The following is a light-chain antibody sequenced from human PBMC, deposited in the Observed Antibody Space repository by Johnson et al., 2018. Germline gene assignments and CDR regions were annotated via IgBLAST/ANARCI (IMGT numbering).Light chain of an antibody. CDR3: GTWDSSLSAGNV. V-gene: IGLV1-51*02. CDR2: ENN. CDR1: SSNIGNNY. J-gene: IGLJ1*01. Sequence: SVLTQPPSVSAAPGQKVTISCSGGSSNIGNNYVSWYQQLPGTAPKLLIYENNKRSSGIPDRFSGSKSGTSATLGITGLQTGDEADYYCGTWDSSLSAGNVFGTGTKVTVL.